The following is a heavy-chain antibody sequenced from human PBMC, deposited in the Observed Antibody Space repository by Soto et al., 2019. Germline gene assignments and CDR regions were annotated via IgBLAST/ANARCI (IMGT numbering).Heavy chain of an antibody. J-gene: IGHJ4*02. CDR1: GGSISSGDYY. CDR2: IYYSGST. V-gene: IGHV4-30-4*01. D-gene: IGHD2-2*01. CDR3: ARDSGGCISTSCYHNFDY. Sequence: PSETLSLTCTVSGGSISSGDYYWSWIRQPPGKGLEWIGYIYYSGSTYYNPSLKSRVTISVDTSKNQFSLKLSSVTAADTAVYYCARDSGGCISTSCYHNFDYWGQGTLVTVSS.